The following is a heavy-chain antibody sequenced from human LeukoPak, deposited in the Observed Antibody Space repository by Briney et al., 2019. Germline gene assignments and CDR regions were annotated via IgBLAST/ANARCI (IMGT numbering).Heavy chain of an antibody. CDR3: ARAYSSSWMGSGMDV. V-gene: IGHV4-61*08. J-gene: IGHJ6*02. D-gene: IGHD6-13*01. CDR1: GGSISSGDYY. Sequence: SQTLSLTCTVSGGSISSGDYYWSWIRQPPGKGLEWIGYIYYSGSTNYNPSLKSRVTISVDTSKNQFSLKLSSVTAADTAVYYCARAYSSSWMGSGMDVWGQGTTVTVSS. CDR2: IYYSGST.